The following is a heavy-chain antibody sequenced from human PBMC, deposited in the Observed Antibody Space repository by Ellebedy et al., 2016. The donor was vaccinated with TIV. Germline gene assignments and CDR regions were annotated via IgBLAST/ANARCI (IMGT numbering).Heavy chain of an antibody. D-gene: IGHD4-23*01. J-gene: IGHJ4*02. Sequence: PGGSLRLSCAASGFTVSSNYMTWVRQAPGKGLEWVSVIYSGGSTYYADSVKGRFTISRDNSKNTLYLQMNSRRAEDTAVYYCARDPYGGNLLVYWGQGTLVTVSS. CDR2: IYSGGST. CDR3: ARDPYGGNLLVY. CDR1: GFTVSSNY. V-gene: IGHV3-53*01.